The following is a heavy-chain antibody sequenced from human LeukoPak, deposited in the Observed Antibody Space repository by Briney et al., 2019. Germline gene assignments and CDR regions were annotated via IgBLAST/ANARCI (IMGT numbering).Heavy chain of an antibody. Sequence: PGGSLRLSCAASGFTFSSYGMHWVRQAPGKGLEWVAVIWYDGSNKYYADSVKGRFTISRDNSKNTLYLQMNSLRAEDTAVYYCAKLPAVAGTVYYFDYWGQGTLVTVSS. CDR2: IWYDGSNK. V-gene: IGHV3-33*06. J-gene: IGHJ4*02. CDR3: AKLPAVAGTVYYFDY. CDR1: GFTFSSYG. D-gene: IGHD6-19*01.